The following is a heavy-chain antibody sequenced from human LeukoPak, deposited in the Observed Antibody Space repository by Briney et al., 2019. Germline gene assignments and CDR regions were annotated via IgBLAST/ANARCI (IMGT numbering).Heavy chain of an antibody. CDR1: GFTFSDYY. J-gene: IGHJ3*02. CDR3: ARDQYYYGFDI. V-gene: IGHV3-11*04. CDR2: ISSSGGTT. Sequence: GGSLRLSCVASGFTFSDYYMTWIRQAPGKGLEWVSYISSSGGTTYYADSVKGRFTISRDNAKNSLYLQMNSLRAEDTAVYYCARDQYYYGFDIWGQGTMVTVSS. D-gene: IGHD3-10*01.